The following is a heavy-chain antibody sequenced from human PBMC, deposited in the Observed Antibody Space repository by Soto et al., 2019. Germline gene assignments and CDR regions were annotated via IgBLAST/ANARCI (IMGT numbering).Heavy chain of an antibody. CDR1: GFTFDDYA. Sequence: PGGSLRLSCAASGFTFDDYAMHWVRQAPGKGLEWVSGISWNSGSIGYADSVKGRFTISRDNAKNSLYLQMNSLRAEDTALYYCAKGPTSHYCSGGSCYLFDYWGQGTLVTVSS. CDR2: ISWNSGSI. V-gene: IGHV3-9*01. D-gene: IGHD2-15*01. J-gene: IGHJ4*02. CDR3: AKGPTSHYCSGGSCYLFDY.